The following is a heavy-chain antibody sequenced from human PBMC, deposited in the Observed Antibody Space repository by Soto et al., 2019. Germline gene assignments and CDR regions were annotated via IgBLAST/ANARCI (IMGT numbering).Heavy chain of an antibody. V-gene: IGHV1-69*05. J-gene: IGHJ5*02. Sequence: SVKVSCKASGGTFSSYAISWVRQAPGQGLEWMGGIIPIFGTANYAQKFQGRLTITRDTSASTAYMELSSLRSEDTAVYYCARRGTTVFPQDWFDPWGQGTLVTVSS. D-gene: IGHD4-17*01. CDR2: IIPIFGTA. CDR1: GGTFSSYA. CDR3: ARRGTTVFPQDWFDP.